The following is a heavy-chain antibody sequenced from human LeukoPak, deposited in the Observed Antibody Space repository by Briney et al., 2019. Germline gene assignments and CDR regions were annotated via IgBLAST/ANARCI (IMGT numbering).Heavy chain of an antibody. CDR3: AGKYDFWSGYDRWKGSYYYYMDV. Sequence: SETLSLTCTASGDSFSRRSSYWGWLRQPPGKGLEWIGSISYSGSTSYNPSLKSRVTISVDTSKNQFSLKLSSVTAADTAVYYCAGKYDFWSGYDRWKGSYYYYMDVWGKGTTVTVSS. J-gene: IGHJ6*03. V-gene: IGHV4-39*07. CDR1: GDSFSRRSSY. CDR2: ISYSGST. D-gene: IGHD3-3*01.